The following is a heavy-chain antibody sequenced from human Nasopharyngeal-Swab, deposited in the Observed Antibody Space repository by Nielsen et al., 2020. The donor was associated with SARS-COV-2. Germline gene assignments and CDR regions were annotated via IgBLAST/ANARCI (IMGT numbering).Heavy chain of an antibody. CDR2: ISGGGGIT. D-gene: IGHD6-13*01. V-gene: IGHV3-23*01. CDR3: ARRVYLSTNWFHFDC. CDR1: GFTFSNYA. Sequence: GESLKISCAASGFTFSNYAMSWVRQAPGKGLEWVSTISGGGGITYYADSVKGRFTISRDNSKNTLSLQMNSLRAEDTAVYYCARRVYLSTNWFHFDCWGQGALVTVTS. J-gene: IGHJ4*02.